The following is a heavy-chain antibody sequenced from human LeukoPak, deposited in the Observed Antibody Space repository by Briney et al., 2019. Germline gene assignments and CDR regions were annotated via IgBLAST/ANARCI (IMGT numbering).Heavy chain of an antibody. D-gene: IGHD4-17*01. CDR3: AKGFQTYGELSFDV. J-gene: IGHJ4*02. V-gene: IGHV3-23*01. CDR1: GFTFSNYA. CDR2: VSGSASNT. Sequence: PGGSLRLPCAASGFTFSNYAMSWVRQAPGKGLEWVSTVSGSASNTYYADSVKGRFTISRDNSKTTLYLQMNSLRADDTAVYYCAKGFQTYGELSFDVWGQGTLVAVSS.